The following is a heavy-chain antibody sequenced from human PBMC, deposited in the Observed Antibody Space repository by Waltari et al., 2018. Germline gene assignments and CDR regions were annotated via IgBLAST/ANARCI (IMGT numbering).Heavy chain of an antibody. CDR1: GGSISSYY. CDR3: ARRLVAASPAFDY. Sequence: QVQLQESGPGLVKPSETLSLTCTVSGGSISSYYWSWIRQPPGKGLEWIGYIYTSGSTNYNPSRKSRVTISVDTSKNQFSLKLSSVTAADTAVYYCARRLVAASPAFDYWGQGTLVTVSS. CDR2: IYTSGST. V-gene: IGHV4-4*09. D-gene: IGHD2-15*01. J-gene: IGHJ4*02.